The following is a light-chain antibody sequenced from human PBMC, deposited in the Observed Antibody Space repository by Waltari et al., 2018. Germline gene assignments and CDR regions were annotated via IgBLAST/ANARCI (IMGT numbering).Light chain of an antibody. V-gene: IGLV3-19*01. CDR2: GKN. CDR3: NSRDSSGNHHVV. CDR1: SLRSSY. J-gene: IGLJ2*01. Sequence: SSELTQDPAVSVALGQTVRITCQGDSLRSSYASWYQQKHGKDHGLVIYGKNNRPSGIPDRFSGSISGNTASLTITGAQAEDESDYYCNSRDSSGNHHVVFGGGTKLTVL.